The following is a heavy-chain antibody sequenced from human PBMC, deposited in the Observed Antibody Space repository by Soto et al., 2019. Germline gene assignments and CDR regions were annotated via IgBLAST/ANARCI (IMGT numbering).Heavy chain of an antibody. CDR1: GFSLSTSGVG. D-gene: IGHD5-12*01. Sequence: QITLKESGPTLVKPTQTLTLTCTFSGFSLSTSGVGVGWIRQPPGKALEWLALIYWDDDKRYSPSLKSRLTITKATSKNQVVLTRTNMDPVDTATYYCAHSVDIVATIQPRNWFAPWCQGTLVTVSS. CDR2: IYWDDDK. J-gene: IGHJ5*02. V-gene: IGHV2-5*02. CDR3: AHSVDIVATIQPRNWFAP.